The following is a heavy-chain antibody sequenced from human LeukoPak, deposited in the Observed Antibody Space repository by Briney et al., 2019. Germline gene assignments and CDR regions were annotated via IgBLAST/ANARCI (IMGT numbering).Heavy chain of an antibody. D-gene: IGHD6-13*01. CDR1: GFSFSDYS. J-gene: IGHJ5*02. CDR2: INSRSNDI. CDR3: AREGRAYRYSSSWYPTPSWFDP. V-gene: IGHV3-21*06. Sequence: GESLRLSCVASGFSFSDYSMNWVRQAPGKGLEWVSSINSRSNDIYYADSVKGRFTISRDNAKNSLYLQMNSLRAEDTAVYYCAREGRAYRYSSSWYPTPSWFDPWGQGTLVTVSS.